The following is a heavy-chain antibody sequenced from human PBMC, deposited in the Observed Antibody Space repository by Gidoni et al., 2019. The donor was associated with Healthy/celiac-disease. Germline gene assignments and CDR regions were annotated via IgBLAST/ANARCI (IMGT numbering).Heavy chain of an antibody. Sequence: QVQLLQSGRVVVPPGRSLSLACAAPGFTFSSYAMHWVRQAPGKGLEWVAVISYDGSNKYYADSVKGRFTISRDNSKNTLYLQMNSLRAEDTAVYYCAGALIAAAASDWGQGTLVTVSS. D-gene: IGHD6-13*01. V-gene: IGHV3-30*01. CDR3: AGALIAAAASD. CDR1: GFTFSSYA. J-gene: IGHJ4*02. CDR2: ISYDGSNK.